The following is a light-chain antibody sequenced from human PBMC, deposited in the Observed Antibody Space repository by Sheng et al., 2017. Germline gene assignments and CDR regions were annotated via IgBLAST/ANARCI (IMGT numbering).Light chain of an antibody. CDR2: KAS. CDR3: QQYDTDPYT. J-gene: IGKJ2*01. Sequence: DIQMTQSPSTLSASVGDRVTITCRASQNINSWVAWYQQKPGKAPNLLIYKASSLESGVPSRFSGSGSGTEFTLTISSLQPEDFATYYCQQYDTDPYTFGQGPSWRSN. CDR1: QNINSW. V-gene: IGKV1-5*03.